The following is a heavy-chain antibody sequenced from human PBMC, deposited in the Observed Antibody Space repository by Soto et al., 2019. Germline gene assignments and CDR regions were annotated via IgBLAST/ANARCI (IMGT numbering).Heavy chain of an antibody. CDR2: IWYDGSNK. J-gene: IGHJ6*01. Sequence: QVQLVESGGGVVQPGRSLRLSCAASGFTFSSYGMHWVRQAPGKGLEWVAVIWYDGSNKYYADSVKGRFTISRDNSKNSLYLQTNSLRPADPAVYYCARDRPSRALRLSYGIGVWGQGTTVTVSS. CDR3: ARDRPSRALRLSYGIGV. D-gene: IGHD3-10*01. V-gene: IGHV3-33*01. CDR1: GFTFSSYG.